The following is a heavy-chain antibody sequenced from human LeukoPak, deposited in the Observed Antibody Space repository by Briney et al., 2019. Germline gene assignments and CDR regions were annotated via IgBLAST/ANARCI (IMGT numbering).Heavy chain of an antibody. CDR1: GGSISSYY. CDR3: AREYCSSTSCLEYLGSAFDI. V-gene: IGHV4-59*12. D-gene: IGHD2-2*01. J-gene: IGHJ3*02. CDR2: VYYSGST. Sequence: PSETLSLTCTVSGGSISSYYWSWIRQPPGKGLEWIGYVYYSGSTNYNPSLKSRVTISVDRSKNQFSLKLSSVTAADTAVYYCAREYCSSTSCLEYLGSAFDIWGQGTMVTVSS.